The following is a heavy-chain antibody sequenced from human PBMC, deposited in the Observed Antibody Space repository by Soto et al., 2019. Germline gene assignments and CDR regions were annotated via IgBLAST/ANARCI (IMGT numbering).Heavy chain of an antibody. V-gene: IGHV1-2*04. Sequence: ASVKVSCKASGYTFTGYYMHWVRQAPGQGLEWMGWINPNSGGTNYAQKFQGWVTMTRDTSISTAYMELSRLRSDDTAVYYCARARDPYCSGGSCYATDVWGKGTTVTVSS. CDR1: GYTFTGYY. CDR2: INPNSGGT. D-gene: IGHD2-15*01. CDR3: ARARDPYCSGGSCYATDV. J-gene: IGHJ6*04.